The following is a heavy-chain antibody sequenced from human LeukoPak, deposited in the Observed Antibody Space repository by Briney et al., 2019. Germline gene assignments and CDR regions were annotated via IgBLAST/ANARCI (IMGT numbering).Heavy chain of an antibody. Sequence: GGSLRLSCVPSGITFSNSALSWVRQAPGKGLEWVSTIAKSGDQTHYADSVRGLFTISRDIFKNTLYLQMNSLRAEDTAVYHCVKSAGKDGYRDVFDIWGQGTVVTVSS. D-gene: IGHD5-24*01. J-gene: IGHJ3*02. CDR3: VKSAGKDGYRDVFDI. V-gene: IGHV3-23*01. CDR2: IAKSGDQT. CDR1: GITFSNSA.